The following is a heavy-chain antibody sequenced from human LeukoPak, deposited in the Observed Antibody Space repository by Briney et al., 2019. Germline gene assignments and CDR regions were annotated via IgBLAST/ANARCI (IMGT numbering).Heavy chain of an antibody. CDR2: INPNSGGT. Sequence: ASVKVSCKASGYTFTGYYMHWVRQAPGQGLEGMGWINPNSGGTNYAQKFQGRVTMTRDTSISTAYMELSRLRSDDTAVYYCAGNTAVAGSPQGLPSLDVWGKGTTVTVSS. CDR1: GYTFTGYY. V-gene: IGHV1-2*02. D-gene: IGHD6-19*01. J-gene: IGHJ6*04. CDR3: AGNTAVAGSPQGLPSLDV.